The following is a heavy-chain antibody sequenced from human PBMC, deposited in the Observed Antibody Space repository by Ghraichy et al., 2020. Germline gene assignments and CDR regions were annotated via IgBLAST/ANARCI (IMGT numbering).Heavy chain of an antibody. Sequence: GGSLRLSCAASGFTFSSYAMSWVRQAPGKGLEWVSAISGSGGSTYYADSVKGRFTISRDNTKNTLYLQMNSLRAEYTAVYYCAKESSYGLLTISGDYWGQGTLVTVSS. CDR1: GFTFSSYA. V-gene: IGHV3-23*01. J-gene: IGHJ4*02. CDR3: AKESSYGLLTISGDY. CDR2: ISGSGGST. D-gene: IGHD5-18*01.